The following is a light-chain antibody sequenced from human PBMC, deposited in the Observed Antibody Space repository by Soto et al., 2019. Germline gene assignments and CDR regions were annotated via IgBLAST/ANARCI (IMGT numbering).Light chain of an antibody. CDR2: DAS. Sequence: EIVLTQSPATLSLSPGERATLSCRASRSVSSNLAWYQQKPGQAPRLLIYDASYRATGIPARFSGSGSGTAVTLTIISIQQDEDSAVYCQQQSDWRPPHTFGEGTKVEIK. V-gene: IGKV3-11*01. J-gene: IGKJ4*01. CDR1: RSVSSN. CDR3: QQQSDWRPPHT.